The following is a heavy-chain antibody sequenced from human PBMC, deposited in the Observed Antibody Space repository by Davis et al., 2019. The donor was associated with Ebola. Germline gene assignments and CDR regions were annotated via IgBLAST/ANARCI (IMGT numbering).Heavy chain of an antibody. CDR3: AGSRFLEWFLGDHAMDV. J-gene: IGHJ6*02. V-gene: IGHV3-48*02. CDR2: IGSSGGTI. CDR1: GFIFSTYN. Sequence: PGGSLRLSCAASGFIFSTYNMNWVRQAPGKGLEWVSHIGSSGGTIYYADSVKGRFTISRDNAKNSVYLQMNSLRDEDTAVYYCAGSRFLEWFLGDHAMDVWGQGTTVTVSS. D-gene: IGHD3-3*01.